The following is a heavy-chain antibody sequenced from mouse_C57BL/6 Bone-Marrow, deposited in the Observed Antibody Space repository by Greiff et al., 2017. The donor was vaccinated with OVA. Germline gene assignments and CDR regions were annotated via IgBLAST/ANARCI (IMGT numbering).Heavy chain of an antibody. CDR3: ARRGTTVVAPHWYFDV. V-gene: IGHV1-55*01. Sequence: QVQLQQPGAELVKPGASVKMSCKASGYTFNSYWITWVKQRPGQGLEWIGDIYPGSGSTNYNEKFKSKAKLTVDTSSSTAYMQLSSLTSEDSAVDYCARRGTTVVAPHWYFDVWGTGTTVTVSS. D-gene: IGHD1-1*01. CDR2: IYPGSGST. CDR1: GYTFNSYW. J-gene: IGHJ1*03.